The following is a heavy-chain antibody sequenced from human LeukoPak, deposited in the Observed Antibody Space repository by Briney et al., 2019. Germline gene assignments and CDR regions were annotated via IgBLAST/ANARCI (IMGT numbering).Heavy chain of an antibody. CDR3: AREDWGN. J-gene: IGHJ4*02. V-gene: IGHV7-4-1*02. CDR1: RYTFSSYS. CDR2: INTNTGNP. Sequence: AASVKVFCKASRYTFSSYSMNWVRQAPGQGLEWMGRINTNTGNPTYAQGFTGRFVFSLDTSVSTAYLQISSLKADDTAVYYCAREDWGNWGQGTLVTVSS. D-gene: IGHD7-27*01.